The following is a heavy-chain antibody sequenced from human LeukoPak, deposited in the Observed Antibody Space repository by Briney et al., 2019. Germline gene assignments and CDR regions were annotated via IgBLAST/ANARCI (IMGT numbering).Heavy chain of an antibody. V-gene: IGHV1-18*01. Sequence: ASVKVSCKASGYTFTSSGINWVRQAPGQGLEWMGWINPYSGNTNFAQKVKGRVTMTTDTSTSTAYMELRSLRSDDTAVYYCARGLSLLWFGELFDYWGQGTLVTVSS. CDR2: INPYSGNT. J-gene: IGHJ4*02. D-gene: IGHD3-10*01. CDR1: GYTFTSSG. CDR3: ARGLSLLWFGELFDY.